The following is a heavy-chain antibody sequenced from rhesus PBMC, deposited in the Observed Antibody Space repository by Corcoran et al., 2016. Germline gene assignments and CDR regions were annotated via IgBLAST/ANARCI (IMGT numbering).Heavy chain of an antibody. D-gene: IGHD5-24*01. CDR2: ISGSSWST. Sequence: QVQLQESGPGLVKPSETLSLTCAVSGYSISSGYYWGWIRQPPGKGLEYIGYISGSSWSTYYNPSLKSRVTISKDTSKNQCSLKLSSVTAADTAVYYCARLEIQWVQSWDYWGQGVLVTVSS. CDR3: ARLEIQWVQSWDY. V-gene: IGHV4-99*01. J-gene: IGHJ4*01. CDR1: GYSISSGYY.